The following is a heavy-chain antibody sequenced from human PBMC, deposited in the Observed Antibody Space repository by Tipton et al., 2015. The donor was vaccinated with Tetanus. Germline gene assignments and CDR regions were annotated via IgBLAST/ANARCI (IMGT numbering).Heavy chain of an antibody. D-gene: IGHD3-9*01. CDR1: GFSLSTSGVG. CDR3: AHGGVRYFDWFPLEPYDAFDI. CDR2: IYWNDDK. J-gene: IGHJ3*02. Sequence: LVKPTQTLTLTCTFSGFSLSTSGVGVGWIRQPPGKALEWLALIYWNDDKRYSPSLKSRLTITKDTSKNQVVLTMTNMDPVDTATYYCAHGGVRYFDWFPLEPYDAFDIWGQGTMVTVSS. V-gene: IGHV2-5*01.